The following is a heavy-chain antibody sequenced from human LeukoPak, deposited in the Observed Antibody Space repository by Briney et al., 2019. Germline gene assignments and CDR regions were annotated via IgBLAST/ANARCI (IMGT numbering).Heavy chain of an antibody. J-gene: IGHJ6*03. V-gene: IGHV3-74*01. D-gene: IGHD3-3*01. CDR1: GFTFSSYS. CDR2: INTDGSST. CDR3: ARGVSGYDFWSGSYYYYMDV. Sequence: GGSLRLSCAASGFTFSSYSMNWVRQAPGKGLVWVSRINTDGSSTSYADSVKGRFTISRDNAKNTLYLQMNSLRAEDTAVYYCARGVSGYDFWSGSYYYYMDVWGKGTTVTVSS.